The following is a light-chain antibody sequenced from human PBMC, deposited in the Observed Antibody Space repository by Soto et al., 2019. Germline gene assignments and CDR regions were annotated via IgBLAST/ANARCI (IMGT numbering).Light chain of an antibody. CDR3: QQRGDWPPIT. CDR2: GAS. J-gene: IGKJ5*01. Sequence: EIVLTQSPTTRSLSPGERATLSCRARQSVSTYLAWYQQKPGQAPRLLIYGASNRATGILDRFSGSGSGTDFTLTISSLEPEDFAVYYCQQRGDWPPITLGQGTRLEIK. V-gene: IGKV3-11*01. CDR1: QSVSTY.